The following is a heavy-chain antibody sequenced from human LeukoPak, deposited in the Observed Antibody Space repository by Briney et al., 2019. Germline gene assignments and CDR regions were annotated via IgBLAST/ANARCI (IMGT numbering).Heavy chain of an antibody. CDR2: MYYSGSS. J-gene: IGHJ4*02. CDR1: GGSISSYY. V-gene: IGHV4-59*01. Sequence: SETLSLTCTVSGGSISSYYWSWIRQPPGKGLEWIAHMYYSGSSKYNPYLKSRATISRDTSKNQFSLKLTSVTVADTAVYFCAREGVAAAGAFDNWGQGTLVTVSS. CDR3: AREGVAAAGAFDN. D-gene: IGHD6-13*01.